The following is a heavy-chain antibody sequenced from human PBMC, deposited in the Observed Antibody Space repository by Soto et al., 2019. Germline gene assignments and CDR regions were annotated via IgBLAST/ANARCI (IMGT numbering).Heavy chain of an antibody. CDR1: GFTFSSYA. Sequence: GGSLRLSCAASGFTFSSYAMSWVRQAPGKGLEWVSAISGSGGSTYYADSVKGRFTISRENSKNTLYLQMNSLSAEATAVYYCAKPKTMVRGVFVPGNWFDPWGQGTLVTVSS. CDR2: ISGSGGST. J-gene: IGHJ5*02. V-gene: IGHV3-23*01. D-gene: IGHD3-10*01. CDR3: AKPKTMVRGVFVPGNWFDP.